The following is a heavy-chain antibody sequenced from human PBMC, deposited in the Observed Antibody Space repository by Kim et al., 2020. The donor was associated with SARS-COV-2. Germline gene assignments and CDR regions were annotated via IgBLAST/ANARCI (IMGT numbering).Heavy chain of an antibody. CDR3: AKDLVAGRWGTFEY. J-gene: IGHJ1*01. CDR2: ISYDGSNK. Sequence: GGSLRLSCAASGFTFSSYGMHWVRQAPGKGLEWVAVISYDGSNKYYADSVKGRFTISRDNSKNTLYLQMNSLRAEEAAVYYWAKDLVAGRWGTFEYWG. V-gene: IGHV3-30*18. D-gene: IGHD3-9*01. CDR1: GFTFSSYG.